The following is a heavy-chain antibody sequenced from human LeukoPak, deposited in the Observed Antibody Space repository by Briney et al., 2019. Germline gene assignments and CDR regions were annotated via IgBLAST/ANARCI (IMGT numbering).Heavy chain of an antibody. D-gene: IGHD3-10*01. Sequence: PGGSLILSCAASGFTFSTYGMSWVRQAPGKGLEWVSVVTDSGDSTFYADSVKGRFFISRDNSKNTVHLQMNSLRGEDTALYYCAKDSYTLIRAVGSDDGFDVWGQGTMVTVS. CDR3: AKDSYTLIRAVGSDDGFDV. V-gene: IGHV3-23*01. J-gene: IGHJ3*01. CDR2: VTDSGDST. CDR1: GFTFSTYG.